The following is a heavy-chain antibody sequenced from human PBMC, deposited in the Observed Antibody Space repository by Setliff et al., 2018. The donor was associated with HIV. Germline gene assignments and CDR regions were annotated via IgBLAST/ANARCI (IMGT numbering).Heavy chain of an antibody. CDR3: ASKGDYYTSKTLDS. V-gene: IGHV1-69*13. Sequence: SVKVSCKASGGTFSNYGFAWVRQDPGQGLEWMGGIIPIFGSADYAQKFQGRVTISADESTSTVYLELSCLTSDDTAMYYCASKGDYYTSKTLDSWGQGTLVTVSS. CDR2: IIPIFGSA. J-gene: IGHJ4*02. D-gene: IGHD3-10*01. CDR1: GGTFSNYG.